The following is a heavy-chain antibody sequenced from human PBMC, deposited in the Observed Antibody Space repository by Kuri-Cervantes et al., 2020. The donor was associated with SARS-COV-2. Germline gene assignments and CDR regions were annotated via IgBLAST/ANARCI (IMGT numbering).Heavy chain of an antibody. CDR1: GFTFSSYT. J-gene: IGHJ4*02. D-gene: IGHD3-10*01. V-gene: IGHV3-30*04. Sequence: GGSLRLSCAASGFTFSSYTMHWVRQAPGKGLEWVAVISYDGSNKYYADSVKGRFTISRDNSKNTLYLQMNSLRAEDTAVYYCARSPGAYFDYWGQGTLVTVSS. CDR3: ARSPGAYFDY. CDR2: ISYDGSNK.